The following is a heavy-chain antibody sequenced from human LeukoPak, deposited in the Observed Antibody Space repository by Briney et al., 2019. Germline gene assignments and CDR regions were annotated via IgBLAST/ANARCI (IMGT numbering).Heavy chain of an antibody. CDR3: ATYDQWLTHGFDP. Sequence: ASVKVSCKASAYTLTGYYMHWVRQAPGQGLEWMGWINPNSGGTNYAQKFQGRVTMTRDTSIGTAYLELNRLRSDDTAVYYCATYDQWLTHGFDPWGQGTLVTVSS. D-gene: IGHD6-19*01. J-gene: IGHJ5*02. V-gene: IGHV1-2*02. CDR2: INPNSGGT. CDR1: AYTLTGYY.